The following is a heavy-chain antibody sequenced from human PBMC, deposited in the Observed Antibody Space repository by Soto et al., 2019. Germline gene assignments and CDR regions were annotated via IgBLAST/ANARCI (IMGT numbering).Heavy chain of an antibody. CDR3: ARNIVVVTALPDI. V-gene: IGHV1-3*01. CDR2: INAGNGNT. CDR1: GYTFTSYA. D-gene: IGHD2-21*02. J-gene: IGHJ3*02. Sequence: GASVKVSCKASGYTFTSYAMHWVRQAPGQRLEWMGWINAGNGNTKYSQKFQGRVTITRDTSASTAYMELSSLRSEDTAVYYCARNIVVVTALPDIWGQGTMVTVSS.